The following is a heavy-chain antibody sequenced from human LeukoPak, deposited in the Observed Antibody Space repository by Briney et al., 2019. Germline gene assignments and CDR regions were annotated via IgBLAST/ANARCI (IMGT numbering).Heavy chain of an antibody. J-gene: IGHJ4*02. CDR3: ARDRRGYSSSWYPGFDY. CDR1: GGSISSYY. V-gene: IGHV4-59*01. CDR2: IYYSGST. Sequence: SETLSLTCTVSGGSISSYYWSWIRQPPGKGLEWIGYIYYSGSTNYNPSLKSRVTISVDTSKNQFSLKLSSVTAADTAVYYCARDRRGYSSSWYPGFDYWGQGTLVTVSS. D-gene: IGHD6-13*01.